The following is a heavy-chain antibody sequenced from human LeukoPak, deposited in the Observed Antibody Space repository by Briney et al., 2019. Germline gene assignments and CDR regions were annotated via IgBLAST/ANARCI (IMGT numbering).Heavy chain of an antibody. V-gene: IGHV3-43*02. J-gene: IGHJ6*02. Sequence: GGSLRLSCGASGFTFDDYAMHWVRQAPGKGLEWVSLISGDGDSTYYADSVKGRFTISRDNSKNSLYLQMNSLRIEDTALYYCVKVVSYYSYYTMDVWGQGTTVTVSS. D-gene: IGHD2-8*01. CDR3: VKVVSYYSYYTMDV. CDR2: ISGDGDST. CDR1: GFTFDDYA.